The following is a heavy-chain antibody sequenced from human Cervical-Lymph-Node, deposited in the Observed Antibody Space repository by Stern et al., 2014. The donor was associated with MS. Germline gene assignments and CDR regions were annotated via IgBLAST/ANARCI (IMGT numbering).Heavy chain of an antibody. CDR2: ISSSGSTV. CDR3: ASEKCTSASCYLS. D-gene: IGHD2-2*01. Sequence: VQLVQSGGGLVKPGGSLRLSCAASGFTFSADFMTWIRQAPGKGLEWVSYISSSGSTVHYADSVKGRFTIPRDNANNSLSLQMNSLRAEDTAVYYCASEKCTSASCYLSWGQGALVTVSS. V-gene: IGHV3-11*01. CDR1: GFTFSADF. J-gene: IGHJ4*02.